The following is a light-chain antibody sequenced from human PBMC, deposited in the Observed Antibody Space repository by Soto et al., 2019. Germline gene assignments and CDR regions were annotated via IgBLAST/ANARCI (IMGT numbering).Light chain of an antibody. V-gene: IGLV2-11*01. Sequence: QSALTQPRSVSGSPGQSVTISCTGTISDVGGYNYVSWYQQHPGKAPKFMIYDVSKRPSGVPDRFFATKSGNTASLTISGLQAEDEADYYCCSFAGNYTYVFVTGTKVTVL. CDR1: ISDVGGYNY. CDR3: CSFAGNYTYV. CDR2: DVS. J-gene: IGLJ1*01.